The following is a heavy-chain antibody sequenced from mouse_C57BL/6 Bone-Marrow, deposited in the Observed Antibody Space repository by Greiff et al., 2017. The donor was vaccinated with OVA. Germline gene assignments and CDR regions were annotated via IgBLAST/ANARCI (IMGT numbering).Heavy chain of an antibody. CDR2: INPNYGTT. D-gene: IGHD1-1*01. Sequence: EVKLVESGPELVKPGASVKISCKASGYSFTDYNMNLVKQSNGKSLEWIVVINPNYGTTSYNQKFKGKATFTVDQSSSTAYMQLNSLTSADSAVSDCARGAIYYYGIVWGTGTTVTVSS. V-gene: IGHV1-39*01. J-gene: IGHJ1*03. CDR3: ARGAIYYYGIV. CDR1: GYSFTDYN.